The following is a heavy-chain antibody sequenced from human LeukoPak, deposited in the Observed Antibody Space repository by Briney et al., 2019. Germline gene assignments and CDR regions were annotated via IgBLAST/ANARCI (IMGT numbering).Heavy chain of an antibody. J-gene: IGHJ6*02. CDR1: GFTFDDYA. Sequence: PGRSLRLSCAASGFTFDDYAMHWVRQAPGRGLEWVSGISWNSGSIGYADSVKGRFTISRDNAKNSLYLQMNSLRAEDTALYYCSRSGVAYYYYYGMDVWGQGTTVTVSS. V-gene: IGHV3-9*01. CDR2: ISWNSGSI. D-gene: IGHD2-15*01. CDR3: SRSGVAYYYYYGMDV.